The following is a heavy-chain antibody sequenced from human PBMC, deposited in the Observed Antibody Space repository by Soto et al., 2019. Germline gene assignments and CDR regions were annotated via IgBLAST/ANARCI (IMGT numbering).Heavy chain of an antibody. CDR1: VYSFTSYW. J-gene: IGHJ4*02. CDR2: IYPGDSDT. Sequence: ESLKISCTFSVYSFTSYWIGWLLQMPGKGLEWMGIIYPGDSDTRYSPSFQGQVTISADKSISTAYLQWSSLKASDTAMYYCARHSEVVVITTPPDYWGQGTLVTVSS. CDR3: ARHSEVVVITTPPDY. D-gene: IGHD3-22*01. V-gene: IGHV5-51*01.